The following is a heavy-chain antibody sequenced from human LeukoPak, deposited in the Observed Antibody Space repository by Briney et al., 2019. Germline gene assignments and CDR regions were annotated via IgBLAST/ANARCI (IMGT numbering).Heavy chain of an antibody. J-gene: IGHJ4*02. CDR2: ISTSSDYI. CDR3: ARGLYSGYD. Sequence: PGGSLRLSCSASGFTFNSHSMNWVRQAPGKGLEWVSSISTSSDYIYYADSVKGRFTIYRDNAKISLYLQMNSLRAEDTAVYYCARGLYSGYDWGQGTLVTVSS. CDR1: GFTFNSHS. V-gene: IGHV3-21*01. D-gene: IGHD5-12*01.